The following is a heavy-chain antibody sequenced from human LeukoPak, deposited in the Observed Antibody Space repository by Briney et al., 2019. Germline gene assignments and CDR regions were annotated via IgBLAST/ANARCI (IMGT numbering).Heavy chain of an antibody. Sequence: GASVKVSCKASGYTFTSYAMNWVRQAPGQGLEWMGWMNPDTGGAKFAQRFQARVTMTGDTSISTAYMELSRLRSDDTAIYYCARARGGGVTLYFDYWGQGSLVTVSS. J-gene: IGHJ4*02. D-gene: IGHD2-8*02. CDR1: GYTFTSYA. CDR2: MNPDTGGA. CDR3: ARARGGGVTLYFDY. V-gene: IGHV1-2*02.